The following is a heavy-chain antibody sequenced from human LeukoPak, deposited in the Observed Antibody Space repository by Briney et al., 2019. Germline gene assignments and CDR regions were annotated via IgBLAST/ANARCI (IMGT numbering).Heavy chain of an antibody. D-gene: IGHD6-19*01. J-gene: IGHJ4*02. V-gene: IGHV4-34*01. CDR2: INHSGST. CDR1: GGSFSVYY. Sequence: MPSETLSLTCAVYGGSFSVYYWSWIRQPPGKGLEWIGEINHSGSTNYNPSLKSRVTISVDTSKNQFSLKLSSVTAADTAVYYCARGTAVAGSFDYWGQGTLVTVSS. CDR3: ARGTAVAGSFDY.